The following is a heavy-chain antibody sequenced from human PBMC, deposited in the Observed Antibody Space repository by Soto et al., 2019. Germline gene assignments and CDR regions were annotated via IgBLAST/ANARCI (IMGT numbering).Heavy chain of an antibody. Sequence: QVQLGQSGAEVKMPGSSVTVSCKAYGATFTKYAFNWVRQAPGQGLEWMGGIIALFGSTNYAERFQGRLTVTTNESTSTVFMELSSLTSDDTAIYYCARDETVIRGVIKRGGGLDLWGQGTTVIVSS. CDR3: ARDETVIRGVIKRGGGLDL. J-gene: IGHJ6*02. CDR2: IIALFGST. CDR1: GATFTKYA. D-gene: IGHD3-10*01. V-gene: IGHV1-69*19.